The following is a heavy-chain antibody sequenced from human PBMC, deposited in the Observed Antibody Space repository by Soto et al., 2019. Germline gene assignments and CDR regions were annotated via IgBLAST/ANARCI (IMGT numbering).Heavy chain of an antibody. CDR2: IFFSGST. V-gene: IGHV4-39*01. D-gene: IGHD2-21*01. CDR3: ARQPTTGDTDLWFDP. Sequence: QLQLLESGPGLVKASETLSLTCNVSGGSISTSRSYWAWIRQPPGKGLGWLANIFFSGSTYYNPSLASRGTVSVDTSKNEFSLKLRSVTAADTAVYYCARQPTTGDTDLWFDPWGQGTLVTVSS. J-gene: IGHJ5*02. CDR1: GGSISTSRSY.